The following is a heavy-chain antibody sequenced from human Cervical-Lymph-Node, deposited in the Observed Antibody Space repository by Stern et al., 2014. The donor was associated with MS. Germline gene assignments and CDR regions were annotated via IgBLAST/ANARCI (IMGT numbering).Heavy chain of an antibody. CDR2: IIPIFGTA. Sequence: VQLLESGAEVKKPGSSVKVSCKASGGTFSSYAISWVRQAPGQGLEWMGGIIPIFGTANYAQKFQGRVTITADESTSTAYMELSSLRSEDTAVYYCARETPGMARSWTFDYWGQGTLVTVSS. CDR1: GGTFSSYA. D-gene: IGHD5-24*01. J-gene: IGHJ4*02. CDR3: ARETPGMARSWTFDY. V-gene: IGHV1-69*01.